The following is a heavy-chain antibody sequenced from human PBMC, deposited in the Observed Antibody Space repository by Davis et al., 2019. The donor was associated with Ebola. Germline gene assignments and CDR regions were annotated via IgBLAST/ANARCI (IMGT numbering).Heavy chain of an antibody. CDR1: GYTFTNFA. V-gene: IGHV1-69*04. D-gene: IGHD6-13*01. CDR2: IIPMLGIP. CDR3: ARDWGAAAGNDY. J-gene: IGHJ4*02. Sequence: AASVTVSCKASGYTFTNFAISWVRQAPGQGLEWMGRIIPMLGIPNYAQKFQGRVTITADKSTSTAYMEVRSLKSEDTAVYYCARDWGAAAGNDYWGQGTLVTVSS.